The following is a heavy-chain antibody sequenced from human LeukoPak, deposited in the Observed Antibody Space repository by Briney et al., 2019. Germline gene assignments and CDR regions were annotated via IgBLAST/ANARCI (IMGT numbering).Heavy chain of an antibody. CDR3: ATDNNVNPNWFDP. J-gene: IGHJ5*02. CDR2: IVNVGSDK. CDR1: GFSFRNYG. Sequence: PGRSLRLSCAASGFSFRNYGMRWVRQAPGKGLDWVAFIVNVGSDKYYAGSVKGRFTISRATSKTTLYLQMNRLRAEATAVYYCATDNNVNPNWFDPWGQGTLVTVPS. D-gene: IGHD1-14*01. V-gene: IGHV3-30*02.